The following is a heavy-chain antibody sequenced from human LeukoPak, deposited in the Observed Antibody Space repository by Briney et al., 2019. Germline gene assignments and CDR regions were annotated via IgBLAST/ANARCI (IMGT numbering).Heavy chain of an antibody. CDR3: ARGRDLFDS. Sequence: GGSLRLSCAASGFTFSSYAMSWVRQAPGKGLEWVSAISGSGGSTYYADSVKGRFTISRDNAKNSLYLQMNSLRAEDTAVYYCARGRDLFDSWGQGTLVIVSS. CDR1: GFTFSSYA. V-gene: IGHV3-23*01. J-gene: IGHJ5*01. CDR2: ISGSGGST.